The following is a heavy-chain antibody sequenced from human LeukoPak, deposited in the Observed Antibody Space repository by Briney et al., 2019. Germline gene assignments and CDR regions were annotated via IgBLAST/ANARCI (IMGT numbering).Heavy chain of an antibody. CDR2: ISSSSSYI. J-gene: IGHJ5*02. D-gene: IGHD3-22*01. CDR1: GFTFSSYS. Sequence: PGGSLRLSCAASGFTFSSYSMNWVRQAPGKGLEWVSSISSSSSYIYYADSVKGRFTISRDNSKNTLYLQMNSLRAEDTAVYYCASEYYDSSGYHNNWFDPWGQGTLVTVSS. V-gene: IGHV3-21*01. CDR3: ASEYYDSSGYHNNWFDP.